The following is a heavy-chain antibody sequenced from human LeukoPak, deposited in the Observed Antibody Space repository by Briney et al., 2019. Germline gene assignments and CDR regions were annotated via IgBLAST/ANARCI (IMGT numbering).Heavy chain of an antibody. CDR2: IFGSGGSA. CDR1: GFTFGSYA. Sequence: PGGSLRLSCAASGFTFGSYAMYWVRQAPGKGLEWVSGIFGSGGSAQYAASVKGRFTITRDNSKNTVYLQMDSLRVEDTAIYYCAKTTTGYSSGRYPAWPIDYWGQGTLVTVSS. V-gene: IGHV3-23*01. CDR3: AKTTTGYSSGRYPAWPIDY. J-gene: IGHJ4*02. D-gene: IGHD2-15*01.